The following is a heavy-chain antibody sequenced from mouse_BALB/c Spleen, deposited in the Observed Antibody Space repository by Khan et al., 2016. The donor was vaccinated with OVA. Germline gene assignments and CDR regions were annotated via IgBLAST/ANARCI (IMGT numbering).Heavy chain of an antibody. D-gene: IGHD1-1*01. V-gene: IGHV1-7*01. CDR1: GYTFINYW. Sequence: QVQLQQSGAELAKPGASVKMSCKASGYTFINYWILWVKQRPGQGLEWIGYINPSTGYTEYNQNFKDKATLTADKSSSNAYMQLSRLHSEDSAVYYCARRGLRWDFDYWGQGTTLTVSS. CDR2: INPSTGYT. CDR3: ARRGLRWDFDY. J-gene: IGHJ2*01.